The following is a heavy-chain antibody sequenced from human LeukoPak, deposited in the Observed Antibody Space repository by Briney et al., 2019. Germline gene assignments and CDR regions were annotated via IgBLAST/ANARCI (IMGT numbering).Heavy chain of an antibody. CDR1: GFRFSSHW. V-gene: IGHV3-7*01. CDR2: IKQDGSEK. J-gene: IGHJ3*02. Sequence: WGSLRLSCVASGFRFSSHWMSWVRQAPGKGLEWVANIKQDGSEKYYVDSVKGRFTISRDNAKNSLYLQMNSLRAEDTAVYYCARDRGADAFDIWGQGTMVTVSS. D-gene: IGHD1-26*01. CDR3: ARDRGADAFDI.